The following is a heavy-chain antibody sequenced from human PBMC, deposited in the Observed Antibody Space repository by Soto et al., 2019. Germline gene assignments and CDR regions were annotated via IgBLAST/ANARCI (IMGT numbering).Heavy chain of an antibody. Sequence: SVKVSCKASGGTFSRYAISWVRQAPGQGLEWMGGIIPMFGTANYAQKFKGRVTITADEPTRTAYRDLRSLRSEDTAVYYCARGWGYESSDYYYAYWGQGTLVTVS. D-gene: IGHD3-22*01. J-gene: IGHJ4*02. CDR2: IIPMFGTA. CDR1: GGTFSRYA. CDR3: ARGWGYESSDYYYAY. V-gene: IGHV1-69*13.